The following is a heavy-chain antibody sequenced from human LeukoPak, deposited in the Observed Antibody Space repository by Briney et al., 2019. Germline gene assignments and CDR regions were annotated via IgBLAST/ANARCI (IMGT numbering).Heavy chain of an antibody. Sequence: GGSLRLSCTASGFTFGDYTMSWVRQAPGKGLEWVGFIRSKAYGGTTEYAASVKGRFTISRDDSKSIAYLQMNSLKTEDTAVYYCTRDSSGPDAFDIWGQGTMVTVSS. V-gene: IGHV3-49*04. CDR1: GFTFGDYT. J-gene: IGHJ3*02. CDR2: IRSKAYGGTT. D-gene: IGHD6-19*01. CDR3: TRDSSGPDAFDI.